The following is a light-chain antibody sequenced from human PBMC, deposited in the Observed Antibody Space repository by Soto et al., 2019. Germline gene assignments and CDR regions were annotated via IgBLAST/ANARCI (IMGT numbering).Light chain of an antibody. CDR2: GSS. CDR3: QQYDISPRT. J-gene: IGKJ1*01. CDR1: QGLTSFY. Sequence: IVLTQSPGTLSLSPGARATLSCRASQGLTSFYLAWYQQKTGQAPRLLIYGSSNRATGIPDRFSGSGSGTDFTLTISRLDPEDFAVYYCQQYDISPRTFGQGTKVEVK. V-gene: IGKV3-20*01.